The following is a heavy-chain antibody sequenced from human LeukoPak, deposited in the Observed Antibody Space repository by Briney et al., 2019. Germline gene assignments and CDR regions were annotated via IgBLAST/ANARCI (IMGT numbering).Heavy chain of an antibody. D-gene: IGHD6-19*01. J-gene: IGHJ3*01. CDR2: LYHTGST. CDR3: ARVASSVRDDAFDV. CDR1: GHSISRGYY. Sequence: SETLSLTCSVSGHSISRGYYWGWIRQPPGKGLEWIGSLYHTGSTYYNPSLKSRVSTSLDTSKNQFSLKLSSVTAADTAVYYCARVASSVRDDAFDVWGQGTMVTVSS. V-gene: IGHV4-38-2*02.